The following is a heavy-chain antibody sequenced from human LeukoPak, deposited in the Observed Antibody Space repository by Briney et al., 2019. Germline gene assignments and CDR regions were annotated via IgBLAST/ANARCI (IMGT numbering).Heavy chain of an antibody. V-gene: IGHV4-31*11. CDR1: GGSISSGDYY. D-gene: IGHD5-12*01. Sequence: ASETLSLTCAVSGGSISSGDYYWSWIRQHPGKGLEWIGYIYYSGSTYYNPSLKSRVTISVDTSKIQFSLKLSSVTAADTAVYYCARGIYSGYDRSFDCWGQGTLVTVSS. J-gene: IGHJ4*02. CDR3: ARGIYSGYDRSFDC. CDR2: IYYSGST.